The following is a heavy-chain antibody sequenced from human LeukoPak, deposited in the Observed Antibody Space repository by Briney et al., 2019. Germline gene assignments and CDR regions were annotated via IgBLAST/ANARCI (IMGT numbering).Heavy chain of an antibody. CDR2: ISGSGGST. Sequence: GGSLRLSCAASGFTFSSYAMSWVRQAPGKGLEWVSAISGSGGSTYYADSVKGRFTISRDNSKNTLFLQMNSLRAEDTAVYYCAKRGSVGTLGHFDYWGQGALVTVSS. J-gene: IGHJ4*02. V-gene: IGHV3-23*01. CDR3: AKRGSVGTLGHFDY. CDR1: GFTFSSYA. D-gene: IGHD6-13*01.